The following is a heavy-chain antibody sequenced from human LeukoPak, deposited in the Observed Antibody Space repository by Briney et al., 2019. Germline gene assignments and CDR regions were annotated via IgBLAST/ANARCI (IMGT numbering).Heavy chain of an antibody. CDR1: GYTFTDYY. V-gene: IGHV1-2*02. J-gene: IGHJ4*02. Sequence: ASVKVSCKASGYTFTDYYMHWVRQAPGQGLEWMGWINPNNGGTNYAQKFQGRVTMTRDTSFSTAYMELSRLRSDDTAVYYCARDYYNSTVYPKYWGKGTLV. CDR3: ARDYYNSTVYPKY. D-gene: IGHD3-22*01. CDR2: INPNNGGT.